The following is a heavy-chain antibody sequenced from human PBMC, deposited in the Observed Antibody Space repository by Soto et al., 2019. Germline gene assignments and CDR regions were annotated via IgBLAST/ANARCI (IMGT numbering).Heavy chain of an antibody. CDR2: IYPGDSDT. V-gene: IGHV5-51*01. J-gene: IGHJ6*03. D-gene: IGHD4-17*01. CDR3: ARHIFYGEHVYYMDV. Sequence: GESLKISCKGSGYSFTSYWIGWVRQMPGKGLEWMGIIYPGDSDTRYSPSFQGQVTISADKSISTAYLQWSSLKASDTAMYYCARHIFYGEHVYYMDVWGKGTTVTVSS. CDR1: GYSFTSYW.